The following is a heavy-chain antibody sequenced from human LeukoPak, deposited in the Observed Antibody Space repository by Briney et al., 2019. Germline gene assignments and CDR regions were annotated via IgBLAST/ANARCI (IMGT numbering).Heavy chain of an antibody. D-gene: IGHD1-1*01. J-gene: IGHJ5*02. CDR2: IYTSGST. CDR1: GGSISSGSYY. CDR3: ARGGTAKPWWFDP. Sequence: SQTLSLTCTVSGGSISSGSYYWSWIRQPAGKGPEWIERIYTSGSTNYNPSLKSRVTISVDTSKNQFSLKLSSVPAADTAVYYCARGGTAKPWWFDPWGQGTLVTVSS. V-gene: IGHV4-61*02.